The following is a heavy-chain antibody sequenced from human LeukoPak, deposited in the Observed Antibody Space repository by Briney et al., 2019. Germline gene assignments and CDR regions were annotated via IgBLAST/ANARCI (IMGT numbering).Heavy chain of an antibody. Sequence: PGGSLRLSCAASGFTFDDYAMHWVRQAPGKGLEWVSLISWDGGSTYYADSVKGRFTISRDNAKNSLYPQMNSLRAEDTAVYYCARVISGSSGYTAAHAFDIWGQGTMVTVSS. J-gene: IGHJ3*02. D-gene: IGHD3-22*01. CDR3: ARVISGSSGYTAAHAFDI. CDR2: ISWDGGST. CDR1: GFTFDDYA. V-gene: IGHV3-43D*03.